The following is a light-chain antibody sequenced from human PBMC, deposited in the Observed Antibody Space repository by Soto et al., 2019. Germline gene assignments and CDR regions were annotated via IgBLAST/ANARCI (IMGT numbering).Light chain of an antibody. V-gene: IGKV1-9*01. J-gene: IGKJ2*01. CDR1: QGISSY. CDR3: QQLNSYPPT. Sequence: IQLTQSPSSLSASVGDRVTVTCRARQGISSYLAWYQQQPGKAPKLLIYAASTLQRGVSSRFSGSGSGTDFTLTISSLQPEDFATYYCQQLNSYPPTFGQGTKLEIK. CDR2: AAS.